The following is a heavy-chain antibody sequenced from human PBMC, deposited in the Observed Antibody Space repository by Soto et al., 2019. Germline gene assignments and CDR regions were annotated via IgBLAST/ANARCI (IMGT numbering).Heavy chain of an antibody. CDR2: IKSKTDGGTT. CDR3: TTCVNDFWSGYITF. V-gene: IGHV3-15*01. CDR1: GFTFSNAW. Sequence: PGGSPRLSCAASGFTFSNAWMSWVRQAPGKGLEWVGRIKSKTDGGTTDYAAPVKGRFTISRDDSKNTLYLQMNSLKTEDTAVYYCTTCVNDFWSGYITFWGQGTMVTVSS. D-gene: IGHD3-3*01. J-gene: IGHJ3*01.